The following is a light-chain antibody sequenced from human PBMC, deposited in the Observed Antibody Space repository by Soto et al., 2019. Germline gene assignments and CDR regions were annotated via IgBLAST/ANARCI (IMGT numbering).Light chain of an antibody. CDR2: GAS. CDR3: QQYNNWPRT. CDR1: QSVSSN. Sequence: EIVITQSPSTLSLSQFERSTLSFRASQSVSSNLAWYQQKPGQAPRLLIYGASTRATGIPARFSGSGSGTEFTLTISSLQSEDFAVYYCQQYNNWPRTFGQGTKVDI. J-gene: IGKJ1*01. V-gene: IGKV3-15*01.